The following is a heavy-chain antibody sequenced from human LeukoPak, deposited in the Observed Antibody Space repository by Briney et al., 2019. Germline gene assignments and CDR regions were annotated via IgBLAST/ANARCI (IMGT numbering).Heavy chain of an antibody. D-gene: IGHD3-10*01. CDR3: AKAAIWFGELLSMDV. J-gene: IGHJ6*03. CDR1: GFTVSSNY. Sequence: GGSLRLSCAASGFTVSSNYMIWVRQASGKGLECVSVIYRDGTTYYADSVKRRFTISRDNSKNTLYLQMNSLRAEDTAVYYCAKAAIWFGELLSMDVWGKGTTVTVSS. V-gene: IGHV3-66*01. CDR2: IYRDGTT.